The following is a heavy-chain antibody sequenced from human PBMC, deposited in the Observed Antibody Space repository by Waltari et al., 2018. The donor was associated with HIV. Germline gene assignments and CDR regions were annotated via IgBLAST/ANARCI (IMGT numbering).Heavy chain of an antibody. CDR1: GASISSSC. CDR3: ARGGLIAAAGGGERRLDP. CDR2: IYYSGST. Sequence: QVQLQESGPGLVKPSETLSPTCAVSGASISSSCWSWIRQTPGKGLEWIGYIYYSGSTNYNPSLRNRVTISLDTSKNQFSLKMTSVTVADTALYYCARGGLIAAAGGGERRLDPWGQGTLVTVSS. J-gene: IGHJ5*02. V-gene: IGHV4-59*01. D-gene: IGHD6-13*01.